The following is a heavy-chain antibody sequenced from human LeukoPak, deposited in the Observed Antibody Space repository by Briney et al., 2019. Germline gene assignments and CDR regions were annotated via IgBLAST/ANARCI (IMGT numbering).Heavy chain of an antibody. Sequence: PGGSLRLSCAASGFTFSSYSMNWVRQAPGKGLEWVSYISSSSSTIYYADSVTGRFTISRDNAKNSLYLQMNSLRDEDTAVYYCARTKAYYYSSGSHSGGFDYWGQGTLVTVSS. CDR2: ISSSSSTI. D-gene: IGHD3-22*01. CDR1: GFTFSSYS. CDR3: ARTKAYYYSSGSHSGGFDY. V-gene: IGHV3-48*02. J-gene: IGHJ4*02.